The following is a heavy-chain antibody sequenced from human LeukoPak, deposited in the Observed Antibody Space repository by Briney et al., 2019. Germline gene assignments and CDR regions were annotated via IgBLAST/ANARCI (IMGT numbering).Heavy chain of an antibody. CDR2: TYYRSKWYN. CDR3: AREGTYGRIDY. D-gene: IGHD2-21*01. Sequence: SQTLSLTCAISGDGVSSDSAAWNWFRQSPSRGLEWLGRTYYRSKWYNDYAVSVKSRITINPDTSKNQFSLQLNSVTPEDTAVYFCAREGTYGRIDYWGQGTLVTVSS. J-gene: IGHJ4*02. V-gene: IGHV6-1*01. CDR1: GDGVSSDSAA.